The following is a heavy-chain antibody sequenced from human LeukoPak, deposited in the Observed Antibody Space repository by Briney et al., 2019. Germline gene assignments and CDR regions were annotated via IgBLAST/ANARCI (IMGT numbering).Heavy chain of an antibody. J-gene: IGHJ3*02. CDR2: FDPESGET. CDR1: GHSLTKVS. D-gene: IGHD2-21*01. CDR3: ANRLNVITVIRFGAFDI. Sequence: ASVKVSCKVSGHSLTKVSIHWVRQAPGKGLEWMGGFDPESGETMYAQKFQGRVTMTEDTSIDTAYMELSSPRSDDTAVYFCANRLNVITVIRFGAFDIWGQGTKVTVSS. V-gene: IGHV1-24*01.